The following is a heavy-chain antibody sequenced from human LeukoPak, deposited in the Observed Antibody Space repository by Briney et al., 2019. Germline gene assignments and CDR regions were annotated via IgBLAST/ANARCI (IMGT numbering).Heavy chain of an antibody. V-gene: IGHV5-51*01. CDR1: GYNFLIYW. CDR3: AKGGGSGNPVDS. CDR2: IYPDDSDT. Sequence: GESLKISCEASGYNFLIYWIGWVRQMPGKGLEWMAIIYPDDSDTRYSPSFQGHVTISADKSISTAYLQWSSLKASDTAIYYCAKGGGSGNPVDSWGQGTLVIVSS. D-gene: IGHD1-26*01. J-gene: IGHJ4*02.